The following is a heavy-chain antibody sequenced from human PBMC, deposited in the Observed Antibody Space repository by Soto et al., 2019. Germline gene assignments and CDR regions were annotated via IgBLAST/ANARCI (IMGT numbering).Heavy chain of an antibody. CDR2: ISWNSGSI. Sequence: GGSLRLSCAASGFTFDDYAMHWVRQAPGKGLEWVSGISWNSGSIGYADSVKGRFTISRDNAKNSLYLQMNSLRAEDTALYYCAKDMGSVATNWFDPWGQGTLVTVSS. CDR3: AKDMGSVATNWFDP. V-gene: IGHV3-9*01. CDR1: GFTFDDYA. J-gene: IGHJ5*02.